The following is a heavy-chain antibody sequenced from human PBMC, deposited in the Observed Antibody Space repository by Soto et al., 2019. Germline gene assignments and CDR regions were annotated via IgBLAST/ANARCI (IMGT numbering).Heavy chain of an antibody. J-gene: IGHJ5*02. CDR1: GFTFGAYN. CDR3: ATGHRGLTGTTVVVTVPGWFNP. D-gene: IGHD2-21*02. CDR2: ISYDGSDG. Sequence: PGGSLRLSCAASGFTFGAYNMQWVRQAPGKGPECVAVISYDGSDGYYADSVRGRFTISRDNSNNMLYLEMNSLRPEDTAVYYCATGHRGLTGTTVVVTVPGWFNPWGQGALVTVSS. V-gene: IGHV3-30*03.